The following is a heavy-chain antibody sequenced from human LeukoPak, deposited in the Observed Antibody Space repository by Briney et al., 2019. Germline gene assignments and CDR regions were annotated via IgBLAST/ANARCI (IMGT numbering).Heavy chain of an antibody. V-gene: IGHV3-21*01. CDR2: ISSSSSFI. CDR3: ARDQGEGYGSGSFPDY. D-gene: IGHD3-10*01. Sequence: GGSLRLSCAASGFIFSTYDMTWVRQAPGKGLEWVSSISSSSSFIYYADSVKGRFTISRDNAKNSLYLQMNSLRAEDTAVYYCARDQGEGYGSGSFPDYWGQGTLVTVSS. J-gene: IGHJ4*02. CDR1: GFIFSTYD.